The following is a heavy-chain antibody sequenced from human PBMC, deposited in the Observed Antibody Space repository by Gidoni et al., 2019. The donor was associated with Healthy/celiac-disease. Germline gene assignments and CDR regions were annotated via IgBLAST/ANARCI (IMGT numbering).Heavy chain of an antibody. J-gene: IGHJ6*02. CDR3: ARGVEDIVVVPAVALDV. D-gene: IGHD2-2*01. V-gene: IGHV4-34*01. CDR1: GGSSSGYY. CDR2: INHSGST. Sequence: QVQLQQWGAGLLKPSETLSLTCAVYGGSSSGYYWSWIRQPPGKGLEWIGEINHSGSTNYNPSLKSRVTISVDTSKNQFSLRLSSVTAADTAVYYCARGVEDIVVVPAVALDVWGQGTTVTVSS.